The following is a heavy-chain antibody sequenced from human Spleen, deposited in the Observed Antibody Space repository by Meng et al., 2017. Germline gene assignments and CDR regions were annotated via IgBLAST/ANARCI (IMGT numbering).Heavy chain of an antibody. CDR3: ANLGYSYGNDY. Sequence: EVQLLESGAGLVQPGGSLRLSCAASGFAFSSYVMSWVRQAPGKGMEWVSAITGSGGSTYYADSVKGRFTISRDNSKNTLYLQMNSLRAEDTAVYYCANLGYSYGNDYWGQGTLVTVSS. CDR1: GFAFSSYV. V-gene: IGHV3-23*01. CDR2: ITGSGGST. J-gene: IGHJ4*02. D-gene: IGHD5-18*01.